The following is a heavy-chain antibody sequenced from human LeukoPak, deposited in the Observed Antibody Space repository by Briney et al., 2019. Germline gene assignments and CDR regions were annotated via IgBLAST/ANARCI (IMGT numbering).Heavy chain of an antibody. Sequence: SETLSLTCTVSGGSISSYYWSWIRQPPGKGLEWIAYIYYSGSTNYNPSLKSRVTISVDTSKNQFSLKLSSVTAADTAVYYCAREARGNYDIVTGYYGTSGIDYWGQGTLVTVSS. CDR1: GGSISSYY. CDR2: IYYSGST. D-gene: IGHD3-9*01. J-gene: IGHJ4*02. V-gene: IGHV4-59*01. CDR3: AREARGNYDIVTGYYGTSGIDY.